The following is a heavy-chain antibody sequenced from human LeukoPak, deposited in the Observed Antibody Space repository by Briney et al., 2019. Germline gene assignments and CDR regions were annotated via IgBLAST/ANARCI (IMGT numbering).Heavy chain of an antibody. CDR2: INPSGGST. Sequence: ASVKVSCKASGYTFTSYYMHWVRQAPGQGLEWMGIINPSGGSTSYAQKFQGRVTITADESTSTAYMELSSLRSEDTAVYYCARPYCTNGVCYTWDAFDIWGQGTMVTVSS. V-gene: IGHV1-46*01. D-gene: IGHD2-8*01. J-gene: IGHJ3*02. CDR1: GYTFTSYY. CDR3: ARPYCTNGVCYTWDAFDI.